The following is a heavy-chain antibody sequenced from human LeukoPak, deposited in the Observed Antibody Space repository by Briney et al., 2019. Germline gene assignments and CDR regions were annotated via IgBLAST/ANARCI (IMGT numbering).Heavy chain of an antibody. CDR2: INHSGST. CDR3: ARGSRWGRFFDY. V-gene: IGHV4-34*01. CDR1: GGSFSGYY. D-gene: IGHD3-16*01. Sequence: PSETLSLTCAVYGGSFSGYYWSWIRQPPGKGLEWIGEINHSGSTNYSPSLKSRVTISVDTSKNQFSLKLSSVTAADTAVYYCARGSRWGRFFDYWGQGTLVTVSS. J-gene: IGHJ4*02.